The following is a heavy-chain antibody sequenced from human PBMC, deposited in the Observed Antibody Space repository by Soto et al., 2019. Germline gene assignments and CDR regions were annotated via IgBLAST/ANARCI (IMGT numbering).Heavy chain of an antibody. J-gene: IGHJ4*02. D-gene: IGHD6-19*01. CDR2: ISGSGGST. CDR1: GFTFSSYA. V-gene: IGHV3-23*01. CDR3: AKGSTFVSYSSGWPAPDY. Sequence: EVQLLESGGGLVQPGGSLRLSCAASGFTFSSYAMSWVRQAPGKGLEWVSAISGSGGSTYYADSVKGRFTISRDNSKHTLYLQMNSLRAEDTAVYYCAKGSTFVSYSSGWPAPDYWGQGTLVTVSS.